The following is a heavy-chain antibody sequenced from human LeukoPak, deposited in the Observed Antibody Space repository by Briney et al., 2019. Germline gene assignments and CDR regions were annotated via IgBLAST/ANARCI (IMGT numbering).Heavy chain of an antibody. Sequence: PGGSLRLSCAASGFTFSSSAMSWVRQAPGKGLEWVSNISGSGSGGSTYYADSVKGRFTISRDNSKNTLYLQMNSLRADDTAVYYCVKARGYSSGPGNHYWGQGTLVTVSS. D-gene: IGHD5-12*01. V-gene: IGHV3-23*01. CDR3: VKARGYSSGPGNHY. CDR1: GFTFSSSA. CDR2: ISGSGSGGST. J-gene: IGHJ4*02.